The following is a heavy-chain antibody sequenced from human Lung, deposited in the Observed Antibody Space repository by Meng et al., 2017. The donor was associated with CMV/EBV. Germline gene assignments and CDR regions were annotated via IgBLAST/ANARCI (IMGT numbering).Heavy chain of an antibody. Sequence: ASVXVSXKTSGYTFIGHYMHWLRQAPGQGLEWMGWINPMSGDTNFAQKFQGRVTMTRDTSISPAYMELSRLRSDDTAVYYCARGSEYSPRRWFDPWGQGTLVTVSS. CDR3: ARGSEYSPRRWFDP. CDR1: GYTFIGHY. V-gene: IGHV1-2*02. J-gene: IGHJ5*02. D-gene: IGHD2-21*01. CDR2: INPMSGDT.